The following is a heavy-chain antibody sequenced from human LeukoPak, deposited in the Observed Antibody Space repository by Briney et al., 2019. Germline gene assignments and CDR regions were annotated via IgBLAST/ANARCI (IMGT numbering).Heavy chain of an antibody. Sequence: QSGGSLRLSCAASGFTFNRSAINWVRQAPGKGLEWVSTISGSGAGTYYADSVKGRFTISRDNSKNTLYLQMNSLRVEDTAVYYCAREGRVSGYDFDCWGQGTLVTVSS. CDR3: AREGRVSGYDFDC. V-gene: IGHV3-23*01. D-gene: IGHD5-12*01. J-gene: IGHJ4*02. CDR2: ISGSGAGT. CDR1: GFTFNRSA.